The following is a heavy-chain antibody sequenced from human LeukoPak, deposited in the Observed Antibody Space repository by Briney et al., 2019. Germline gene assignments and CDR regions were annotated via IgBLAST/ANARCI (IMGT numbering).Heavy chain of an antibody. Sequence: LETLSLTCTVSGGSISSYYWSWIRQPPGKGLEWIGYIYYSGSTDYNPSLKSRVTISVDTSKNQFSLRLSSVTAADTAVYYCARRSNLGLGATGGWFDPWGQGTLVTVSS. CDR2: IYYSGST. V-gene: IGHV4-59*08. CDR3: ARRSNLGLGATGGWFDP. D-gene: IGHD1-26*01. CDR1: GGSISSYY. J-gene: IGHJ5*02.